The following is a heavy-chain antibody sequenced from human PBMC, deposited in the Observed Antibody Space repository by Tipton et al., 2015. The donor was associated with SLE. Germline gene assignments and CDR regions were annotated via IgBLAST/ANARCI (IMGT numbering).Heavy chain of an antibody. J-gene: IGHJ4*02. CDR3: VRQLGYSDPFAFDY. Sequence: TLSLTCTVSDDSFSGYFWSWIRQPPGKGLEWIAYIDHSGSTKYNPSLKSRLTVSVDTSKNQFSLKLISVTAADPAMYYCVRQLGYSDPFAFDYWGQGSLVTVSS. D-gene: IGHD4-17*01. CDR1: DDSFSGYF. CDR2: IDHSGST. V-gene: IGHV4-59*08.